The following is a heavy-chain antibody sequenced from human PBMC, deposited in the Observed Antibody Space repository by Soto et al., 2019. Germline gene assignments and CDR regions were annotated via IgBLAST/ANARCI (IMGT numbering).Heavy chain of an antibody. CDR2: MYDSGST. CDR3: VRDDYGDRLGS. V-gene: IGHV4-59*01. CDR1: GGSISSYY. Sequence: QVQLQELGPGLVKPSETLSLTCTVSGGSISSYYWSWIRQPPGKGLEWIGYMYDSGSTKYNPSLKSRVTISADMSKNQFSLKVSSVTAADRAVYYCVRDDYGDRLGSWVPGTLVIVSS. J-gene: IGHJ5*01. D-gene: IGHD4-17*01.